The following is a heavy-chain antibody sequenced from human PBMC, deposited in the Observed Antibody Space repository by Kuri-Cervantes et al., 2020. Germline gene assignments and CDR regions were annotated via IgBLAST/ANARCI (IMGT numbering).Heavy chain of an antibody. D-gene: IGHD1-26*01. V-gene: IGHV3-30-3*01. J-gene: IGHJ4*02. CDR3: ARDRGGRWELPAY. CDR1: GFTFSSYA. Sequence: GGSLRLSCAASGFTFSSYAMSWVRQAPGKGLEWVAVISYDGSNKYYADSVKGRFTISRDNSKNTLYLQMNSLRAEDTAVYYCARDRGGRWELPAYWGQGTLVTVSS. CDR2: ISYDGSNK.